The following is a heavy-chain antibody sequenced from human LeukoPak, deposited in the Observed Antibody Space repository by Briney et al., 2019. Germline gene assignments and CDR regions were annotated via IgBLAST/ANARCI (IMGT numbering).Heavy chain of an antibody. J-gene: IGHJ4*02. CDR1: GFSVSSNY. V-gene: IGHV3-66*01. CDR2: IYSGGYT. Sequence: GGSLRLSCAASGFSVSSNYMTWVRQAPGKGLEWVSLIYSGGYTYYADSVKGRFTISRDISKKTLYLQMNSLRGEDTAVYYCAREMAFDYWGQGTLVSVSS. D-gene: IGHD5-24*01. CDR3: AREMAFDY.